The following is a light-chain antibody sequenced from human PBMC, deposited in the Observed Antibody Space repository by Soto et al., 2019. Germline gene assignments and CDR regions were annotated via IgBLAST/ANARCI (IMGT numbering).Light chain of an antibody. J-gene: IGKJ1*01. Sequence: DIQMTQSPSSLSASVGDRVTITCRASQSISSYLNWYQQKPGKAPKLLIYAASSLQSGVPSRFSGNGSATDFTLTISSLQPEDFATYYCQQSYSTPWTFGQGTKVEIK. CDR1: QSISSY. V-gene: IGKV1-39*01. CDR2: AAS. CDR3: QQSYSTPWT.